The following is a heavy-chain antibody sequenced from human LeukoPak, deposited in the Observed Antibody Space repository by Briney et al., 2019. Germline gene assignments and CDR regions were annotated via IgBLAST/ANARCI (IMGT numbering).Heavy chain of an antibody. J-gene: IGHJ4*02. CDR2: ISSSSSYI. D-gene: IGHD5-12*01. V-gene: IGHV3-21*01. CDR3: AREDQWLRFFDY. CDR1: GFTFSSYS. Sequence: GGSLRLSCAASGFTFSSYSMNWVRQAPGKGLEWVSSISSSSSYIYYADSVKGRFTISRDNAKNSLYLQMNSLRAEDTAVYYCAREDQWLRFFDYWGQGTLVTVSP.